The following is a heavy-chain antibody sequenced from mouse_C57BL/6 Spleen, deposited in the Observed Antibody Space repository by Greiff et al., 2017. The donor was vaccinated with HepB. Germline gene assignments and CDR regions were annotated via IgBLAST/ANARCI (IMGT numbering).Heavy chain of an antibody. V-gene: IGHV1-69*01. Sequence: QVQLQQPGAELVMPGASVKLSCKASGYTFTSYWMHWVKQRPGQGLEWIGEIDPSDSYTNSNQKFKGKSTLTVDKSSSTAYMQLSSLTSEDSAVYYCAGDLMDYWGQGTSVTVSS. J-gene: IGHJ4*01. CDR1: GYTFTSYW. CDR2: IDPSDSYT. CDR3: AGDLMDY.